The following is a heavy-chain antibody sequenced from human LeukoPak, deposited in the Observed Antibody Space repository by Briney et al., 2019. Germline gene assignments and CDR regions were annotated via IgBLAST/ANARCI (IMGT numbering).Heavy chain of an antibody. CDR3: AKNGLGYCSGGSCYIDY. CDR2: IRYDGSNK. J-gene: IGHJ4*02. D-gene: IGHD2-15*01. V-gene: IGHV3-30*02. CDR1: GFTFSSYG. Sequence: PGGSLRLSCAASGFTFSSYGMHWVRQAPGKGLEWVAFIRYDGSNKYYADSVKGRFTISRDNSKNTLYLQMNSLRAEDTAVYYCAKNGLGYCSGGSCYIDYWGQGTLVTVSS.